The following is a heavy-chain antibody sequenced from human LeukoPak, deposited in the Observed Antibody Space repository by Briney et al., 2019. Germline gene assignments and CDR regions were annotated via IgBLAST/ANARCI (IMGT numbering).Heavy chain of an antibody. CDR3: ARIAVAGNAGY. CDR1: GGSISNYF. J-gene: IGHJ4*02. Sequence: SETLSLTCTVSGGSISNYFWTWIRQPPGKGLEWIGYMYFSGSGSTYYNPSLESRVTISVDASKSQFSLTLTSVTAADTAVYYCARIAVAGNAGYWGQGTLVTVSS. V-gene: IGHV4-59*08. CDR2: MYFSGSGST. D-gene: IGHD6-19*01.